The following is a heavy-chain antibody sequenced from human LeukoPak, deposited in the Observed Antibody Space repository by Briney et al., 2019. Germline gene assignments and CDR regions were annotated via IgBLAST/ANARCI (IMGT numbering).Heavy chain of an antibody. CDR2: ISWDGDTT. D-gene: IGHD3-22*01. V-gene: IGHV3-43*01. CDR1: GFTFDDYI. J-gene: IGHJ3*02. CDR3: AKARGLIGGAFDI. Sequence: GGSLRLSCAASGFTFDDYIMHWVRQAPGKGLEWVSLISWDGDTTYYADSVKGRFTISRDNSKNSLYLLMNSLTTEDTALYYCAKARGLIGGAFDIWGRGTMVTVSS.